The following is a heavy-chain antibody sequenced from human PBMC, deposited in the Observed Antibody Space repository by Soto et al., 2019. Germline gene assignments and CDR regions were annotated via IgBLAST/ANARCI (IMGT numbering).Heavy chain of an antibody. CDR3: ARGDREDIAVVVGVRPGEYGVDV. CDR1: GFTFRSYA. J-gene: IGHJ6*02. Sequence: QVQLVESGGGVVQPGRSLRLSCVASGFTFRSYAMHWVRQAPGKGLECVAVISYDGSNQFYRDYVKGRFTISRDNSKNTLYLQINSLRYEDTAVYYCARGDREDIAVVVGVRPGEYGVDVWGQGTTVTVSS. D-gene: IGHD2-15*01. V-gene: IGHV3-30-3*01. CDR2: ISYDGSNQ.